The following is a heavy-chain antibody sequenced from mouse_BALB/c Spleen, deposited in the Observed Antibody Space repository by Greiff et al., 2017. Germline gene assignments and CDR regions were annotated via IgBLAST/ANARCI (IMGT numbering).Heavy chain of an antibody. CDR3: ARDDGEAY. CDR1: GFTFSSYA. D-gene: IGHD2-13*01. Sequence: EVKLMESGGGLVKPGGSLKLSCAASGFTFSSYAMSWVRQSPEKRLEWVAEISSGGSYTYYPDTVTGRFTISRDNAKNTLYLEMSSLRAEDTAMYYCARDDGEAYWGQGTLVTVSA. J-gene: IGHJ3*01. V-gene: IGHV5-9-4*01. CDR2: ISSGGSYT.